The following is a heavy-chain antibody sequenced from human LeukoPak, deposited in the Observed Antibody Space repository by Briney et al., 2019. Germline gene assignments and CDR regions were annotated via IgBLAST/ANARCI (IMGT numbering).Heavy chain of an antibody. CDR2: IYYSGST. D-gene: IGHD5-18*01. CDR1: GGSISSYY. CDR3: ATGGYSYGLSFDY. Sequence: SETLSLTCTVSGGSISSYYWSWIRQPPGKGLEWIGYIYYSGSTNYNPSLKSRVTISVDTSKNQFSLKPSSVTAADTAVYYCATGGYSYGLSFDYWGQGTLVTVSS. J-gene: IGHJ4*02. V-gene: IGHV4-59*08.